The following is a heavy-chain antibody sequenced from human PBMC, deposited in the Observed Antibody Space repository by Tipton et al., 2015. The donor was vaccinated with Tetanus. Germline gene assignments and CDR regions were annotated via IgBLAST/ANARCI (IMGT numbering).Heavy chain of an antibody. J-gene: IGHJ3*01. CDR3: ARRSYCSSSRCFDAFDL. CDR1: GGSLRSGDHY. Sequence: TLSLTCIVSGGSLRSGDHYWSWIRQPPGKGLEWIAYIFHSGSTNYSPSLKSRVAISMDTSKNQISLKLSSVTAADTAVYYCARRSYCSSSRCFDAFDLWGQGTMVTVSS. D-gene: IGHD2-2*01. CDR2: IFHSGST. V-gene: IGHV4-61*08.